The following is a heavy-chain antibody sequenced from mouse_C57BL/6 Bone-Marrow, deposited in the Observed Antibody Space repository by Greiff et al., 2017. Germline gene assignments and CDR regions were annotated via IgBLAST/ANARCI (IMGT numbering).Heavy chain of an antibody. CDR1: GYTFTSYW. D-gene: IGHD1-1*01. Sequence: QVQLQQPGAELVKPGASVTLSCKASGYTFTSYWMHWVKQRPGQGLEWIGMIHPNSGSTNYNEKFKSKATLTVDKSSSTAYMQLSSLTSEDSAVYYCAREYYNYYAMDYWGQGTSVTVSS. CDR3: AREYYNYYAMDY. V-gene: IGHV1-64*01. J-gene: IGHJ4*01. CDR2: IHPNSGST.